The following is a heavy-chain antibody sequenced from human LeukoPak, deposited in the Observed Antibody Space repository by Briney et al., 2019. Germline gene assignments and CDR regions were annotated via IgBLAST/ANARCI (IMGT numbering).Heavy chain of an antibody. CDR2: FDPEDGET. CDR3: AREAPADIVATSSSPWDYYGMDV. Sequence: GASVKVSCKVSGYTLTELSMHWVRQAPGKGLEWMGGFDPEDGETIYAQKFQGRVTMTRNTSISTAYMELSSLRSEDTAVYYCAREAPADIVATSSSPWDYYGMDVWGQGTTVTVSS. D-gene: IGHD5-12*01. V-gene: IGHV1-24*01. CDR1: GYTLTELS. J-gene: IGHJ6*02.